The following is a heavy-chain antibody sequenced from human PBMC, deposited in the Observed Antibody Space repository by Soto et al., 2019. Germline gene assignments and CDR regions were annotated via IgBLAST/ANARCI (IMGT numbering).Heavy chain of an antibody. D-gene: IGHD5-12*01. CDR1: GGSISSGVYY. CDR3: ARDGNGYASFDY. CDR2: IYYSGST. V-gene: IGHV4-31*11. J-gene: IGHJ4*02. Sequence: SETLSLTCAVSGGSISSGVYYWSWIRQHPGKGLEWIGYIYYSGSTYYNPSLKSRVTISVDTSKNQFSLELSSVTAADTAVYYCARDGNGYASFDYWGQGTPVPVSS.